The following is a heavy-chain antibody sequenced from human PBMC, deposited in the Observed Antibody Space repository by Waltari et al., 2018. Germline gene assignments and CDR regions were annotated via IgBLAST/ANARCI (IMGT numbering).Heavy chain of an antibody. Sequence: EVQLVEAGGGLVQPGGSLRLPCAASGSTLSRCWIGWVRQAPGKGLEWVAKIKQDGSEKYYVDSXKGRFTISRDNAKNSLYLQMNSLRAEDTAVYYCARDQDDSSGFGVVGYFDYWGQGTLVTVSS. CDR3: ARDQDDSSGFGVVGYFDY. J-gene: IGHJ4*02. V-gene: IGHV3-7*01. CDR2: IKQDGSEK. D-gene: IGHD3-22*01. CDR1: GSTLSRCW.